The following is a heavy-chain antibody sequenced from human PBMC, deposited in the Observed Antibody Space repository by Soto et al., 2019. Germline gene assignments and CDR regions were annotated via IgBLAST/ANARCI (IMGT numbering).Heavy chain of an antibody. D-gene: IGHD5-18*01. J-gene: IGHJ6*02. Sequence: EVQLVESGGGLVKPGGSLRLSCAASGFTFSSYSMNCVRQAPGKGLEWVSSISSSSSYIYYADSVKGRFTISRDNAKNSLYLQMNSLRAEDTAVYYCARDNSYGHRATTTEGMDVWGQGTTVTVSS. CDR2: ISSSSSYI. CDR1: GFTFSSYS. CDR3: ARDNSYGHRATTTEGMDV. V-gene: IGHV3-21*01.